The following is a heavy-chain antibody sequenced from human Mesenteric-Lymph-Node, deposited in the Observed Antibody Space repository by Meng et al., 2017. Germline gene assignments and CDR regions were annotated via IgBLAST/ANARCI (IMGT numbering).Heavy chain of an antibody. CDR1: GGSVSSGGYY. CDR3: AREEYSSGLFDY. J-gene: IGHJ4*02. Sequence: SETLSLTCTVSGGSVSSGGYYWNWIRQPAGKGLEWIGRIYTSGSTNYNPSLESRLTISLDTSKNEFSLKLTSVTAADTAVYYRAREEYSSGLFDYWGQGTLVTVSS. CDR2: IYTSGST. V-gene: IGHV4-61*02. D-gene: IGHD6-19*01.